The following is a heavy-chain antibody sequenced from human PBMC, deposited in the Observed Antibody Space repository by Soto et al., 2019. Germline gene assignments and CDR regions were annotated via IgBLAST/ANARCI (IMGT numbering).Heavy chain of an antibody. CDR3: ARIIHYYDSSGPEY. Sequence: PGESLKISCKGSGYSFTSYWISCVRQMPGKGLEGMGRSDPSDSYTNYSPSFQGHVTISADKSISTAYLQWSSLKASDTAMYYCARIIHYYDSSGPEYWGQGTLVTVSS. J-gene: IGHJ4*02. CDR1: GYSFTSYW. V-gene: IGHV5-10-1*01. CDR2: SDPSDSYT. D-gene: IGHD3-22*01.